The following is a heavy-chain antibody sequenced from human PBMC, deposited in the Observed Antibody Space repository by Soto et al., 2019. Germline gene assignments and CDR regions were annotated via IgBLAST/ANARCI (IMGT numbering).Heavy chain of an antibody. Sequence: EVQLVESGGGLVQPGGSLRLSCAASGFTVSSNYMNWVRQAPGKGLEWVSVIYSGGSTYYADSVKGRFTISRDNSKNTRYLQMNSLRAEDTAVYYCARESGRGLFDYWGQGTLVTVSS. CDR2: IYSGGST. D-gene: IGHD3-10*01. CDR3: ARESGRGLFDY. J-gene: IGHJ4*02. V-gene: IGHV3-66*01. CDR1: GFTVSSNY.